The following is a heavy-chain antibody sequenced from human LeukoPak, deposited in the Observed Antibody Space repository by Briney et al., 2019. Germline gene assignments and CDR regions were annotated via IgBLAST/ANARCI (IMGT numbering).Heavy chain of an antibody. CDR3: ARTPYYYDSSGYYDY. J-gene: IGHJ4*02. CDR1: GYTFTSYG. CDR2: ISAYNGNT. D-gene: IGHD3-22*01. Sequence: ASVKVSCKASGYTFTSYGISWVRQAPGQGLEWMGWISAYNGNTNYAQKLQGRVTMTTDTSTSTAYMELRSLRSDDTAVYYCARTPYYYDSSGYYDYWGQGALVTVSS. V-gene: IGHV1-18*01.